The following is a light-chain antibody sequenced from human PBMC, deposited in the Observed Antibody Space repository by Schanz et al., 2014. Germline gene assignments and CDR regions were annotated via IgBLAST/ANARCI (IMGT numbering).Light chain of an antibody. J-gene: IGKJ5*01. CDR3: QQYDGSVT. CDR1: QTVTSGY. Sequence: EIVLTQSPGTLSLSPGERVTLSCRASQTVTSGYLAWYQQKPGQTPRLLVYGASTRATGVPARFSGSWSGTDFTLTISRLEPEDFAVYYCQQYDGSVTFGQGTRLEIK. V-gene: IGKV3-20*01. CDR2: GAS.